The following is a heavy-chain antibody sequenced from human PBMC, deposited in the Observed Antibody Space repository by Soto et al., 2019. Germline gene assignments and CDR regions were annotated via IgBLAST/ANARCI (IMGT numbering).Heavy chain of an antibody. CDR1: GGSFSGYY. CDR3: ARGRRFLEWLLKRSGNWFDP. V-gene: IGHV4-34*01. Sequence: PSETLSLTCAVYGGSFSGYYWSWIRQPPGKGLEWIGEINHSGSTNYNPSLKSRVTISVDTSKNQFSLKLSSVTAADTAVYCCARGRRFLEWLLKRSGNWFDPWGQGTLVTVSS. J-gene: IGHJ5*02. D-gene: IGHD3-3*01. CDR2: INHSGST.